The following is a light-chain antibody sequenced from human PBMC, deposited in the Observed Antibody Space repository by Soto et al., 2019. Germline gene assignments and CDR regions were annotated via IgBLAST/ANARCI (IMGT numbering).Light chain of an antibody. J-gene: IGLJ2*01. V-gene: IGLV2-23*01. CDR1: SRDVGSYNL. CDR3: CSYAGSTTSVV. Sequence: QYVLTQPASVSGSPGQSITISCTGTSRDVGSYNLVSWYQQHPGKAPKLMIYEGSKRPSGVSNRFSGSKSGNTASLTISGLQAEDEADYYCCSYAGSTTSVVFGGGTKLTVL. CDR2: EGS.